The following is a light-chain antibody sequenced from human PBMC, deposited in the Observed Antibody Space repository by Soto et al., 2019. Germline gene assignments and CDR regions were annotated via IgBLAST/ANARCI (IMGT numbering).Light chain of an antibody. CDR2: DVS. J-gene: IGLJ1*01. Sequence: QSVLTQPASVSGSPGQSITISCTGSSSDVGGYKYVSWYQQHPGKAPKLMIYDVSNRPSGVSNRFSGSKSGNTASLTISGLQAEDEADYYCCSYTSSSTLYVFVTGTKLTVL. V-gene: IGLV2-14*01. CDR1: SSDVGGYKY. CDR3: CSYTSSSTLYV.